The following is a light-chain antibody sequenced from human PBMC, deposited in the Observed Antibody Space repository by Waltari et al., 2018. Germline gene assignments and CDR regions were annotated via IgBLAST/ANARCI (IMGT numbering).Light chain of an antibody. V-gene: IGLV6-57*02. J-gene: IGLJ3*02. CDR2: ADN. CDR3: QSYDGDRSWV. CDR1: GGRFATHY. Sequence: FFLPHSHPASESPGRTAPISCSGPGGRFATHYLQAYQHLPGAPPPTVMFPPQQRPGSAPTTVSYADNQRPSGVPDRCSGSVDSASNSASRTISGLQTEDEADYYCQSYDGDRSWVFGGGTKLTVL.